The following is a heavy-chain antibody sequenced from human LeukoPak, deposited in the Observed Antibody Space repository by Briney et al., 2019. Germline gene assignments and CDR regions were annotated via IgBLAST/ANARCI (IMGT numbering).Heavy chain of an antibody. V-gene: IGHV1-69*01. CDR1: GGTFISYA. CDR3: ARVDGDKNWFDP. Sequence: SVKVSCKASGGTFISYAISWVRQAPGQGLEWMGGIIPIFGTANYAQKFQGRVTITADESTSTAYMELSSLRSEDTAVYYCARVDGDKNWFDPWGQGTLVTVSS. J-gene: IGHJ5*02. CDR2: IIPIFGTA. D-gene: IGHD4-17*01.